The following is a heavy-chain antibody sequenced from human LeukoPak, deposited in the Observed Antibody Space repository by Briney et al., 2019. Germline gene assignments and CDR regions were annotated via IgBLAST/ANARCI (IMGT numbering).Heavy chain of an antibody. V-gene: IGHV1-69*13. CDR1: GGAFSSYA. J-gene: IGHJ4*02. CDR2: IIPIFGTA. CDR3: ARDGAPDMIVVGGLVNQMGFDY. Sequence: ASVKVSCKASGGAFSSYAISWVRQAPGQGLEWMGGIIPIFGTANYAQKFQGRVTITADESTSTAYMELSSLRSDDTAVYYCARDGAPDMIVVGGLVNQMGFDYWGQGTLVTVSS. D-gene: IGHD3-22*01.